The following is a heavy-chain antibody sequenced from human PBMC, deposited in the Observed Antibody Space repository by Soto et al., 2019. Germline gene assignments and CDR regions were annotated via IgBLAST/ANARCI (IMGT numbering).Heavy chain of an antibody. V-gene: IGHV3-11*01. CDR2: ISSSGVSM. CDR1: GFTFSSSY. D-gene: IGHD5-18*01. J-gene: IGHJ5*02. CDR3: ARGGFNYAA. Sequence: QVQLLQSGGGLVKPGGSLRLSCAASGFTFSSSYMSWIRQAPGKGLEWVAYISSSGVSMYYADSVKGRFTISRDNANNSLYLQRNSLRAEDTAVYYCARGGFNYAAWGQGTLVTVSP.